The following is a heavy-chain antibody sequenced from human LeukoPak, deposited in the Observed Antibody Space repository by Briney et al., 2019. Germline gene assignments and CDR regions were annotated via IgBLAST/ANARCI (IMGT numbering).Heavy chain of an antibody. V-gene: IGHV1-18*01. Sequence: ASVKVSCKDSVYTFTSYGISWVRQAPGQGLEWMGWISAYNGNTNYAQKLQGRVTMTTDTSTSTAYMELSRLRSDDTAVYYCAREPDGYCSGGSCYFYGMDVWGQGTTVTVSS. CDR2: ISAYNGNT. CDR3: AREPDGYCSGGSCYFYGMDV. CDR1: VYTFTSYG. J-gene: IGHJ6*02. D-gene: IGHD2-15*01.